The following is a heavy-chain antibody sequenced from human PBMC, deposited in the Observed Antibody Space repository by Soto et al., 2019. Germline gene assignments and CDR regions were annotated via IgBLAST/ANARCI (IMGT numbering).Heavy chain of an antibody. D-gene: IGHD3-16*01. CDR3: ARGGEVLDY. Sequence: QVELVESEGGVVRPGKSLTVSCTGSGFVFGGFGMHWVRQTPGKGLEWLGMASYDGTYKYFADSVKGRFTISRDNGMNTVYLQMDNLRLEDTALYYCARGGEVLDYWGRGTLVTVSS. CDR2: ASYDGTYK. J-gene: IGHJ4*02. CDR1: GFVFGGFG. V-gene: IGHV3-30*03.